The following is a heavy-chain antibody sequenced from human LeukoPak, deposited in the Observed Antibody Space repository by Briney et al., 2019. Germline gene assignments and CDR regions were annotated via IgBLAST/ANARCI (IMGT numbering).Heavy chain of an antibody. CDR3: ARKVLTGYYDY. D-gene: IGHD3-9*01. CDR1: GGSFSGYY. CDR2: INHSGST. V-gene: IGHV4-34*01. Sequence: SETLSLTCAVYGGSFSGYYWSWIRPPPGKGLEWIGEINHSGSTNYNPPLKSRVTISVDTSKNQFSLKLSSVTAADTAVYYCARKVLTGYYDYWGQGTLVTVSS. J-gene: IGHJ4*02.